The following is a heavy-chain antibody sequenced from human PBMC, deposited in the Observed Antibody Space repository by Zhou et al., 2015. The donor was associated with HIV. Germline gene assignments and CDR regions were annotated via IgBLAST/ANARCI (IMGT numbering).Heavy chain of an antibody. D-gene: IGHD2-2*01. V-gene: IGHV1-69*01. Sequence: QVQLVQSGAEVKKPGSSVKVSCKASGGTFSSYAISWVRQAPGQGLEWMGGIIPIFGTANYAQKFQGRVTITADESTSTAYMELSSLRSEDTAVYYCARDQHIVVVPAASYNWFDPWGQGTLVTVSS. CDR2: IIPIFGTA. CDR1: GGTFSSYA. CDR3: ARDQHIVVVPAASYNWFDP. J-gene: IGHJ5*02.